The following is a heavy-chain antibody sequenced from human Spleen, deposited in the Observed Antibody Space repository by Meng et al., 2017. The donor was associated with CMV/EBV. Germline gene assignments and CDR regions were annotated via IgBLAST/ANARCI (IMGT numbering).Heavy chain of an antibody. V-gene: IGHV2-5*01. D-gene: IGHD3-10*01. CDR1: WFSLSTNGVG. Sequence: CSFSWFSLSTNGVGVSWIRQPPGKALEWLALIHWNDDRRYSPSLNSRLTITHDTSKNQVVLTMTNMDPADTATYYCAHLILRGGFDIWGQGTMVTVSS. J-gene: IGHJ3*02. CDR2: IHWNDDR. CDR3: AHLILRGGFDI.